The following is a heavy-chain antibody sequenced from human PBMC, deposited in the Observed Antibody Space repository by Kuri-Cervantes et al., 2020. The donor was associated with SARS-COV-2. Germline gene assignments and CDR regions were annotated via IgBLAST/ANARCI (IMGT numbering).Heavy chain of an antibody. CDR1: GYTFTSYA. J-gene: IGHJ4*02. V-gene: IGHV1-3*01. D-gene: IGHD3-22*01. CDR2: INAGNGNT. CDR3: ARHNYYDSSGTFDY. Sequence: ASVKVSCKASGYTFTSYAMHWVRQAPGQRLEWMGWINAGNGNTKYSQKFQGRVTITRDTSTSTAYMELRSLRSDDTAVYYCARHNYYDSSGTFDYWGQGTPVSLL.